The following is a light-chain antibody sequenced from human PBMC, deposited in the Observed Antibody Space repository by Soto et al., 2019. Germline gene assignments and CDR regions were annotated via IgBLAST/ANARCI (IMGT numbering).Light chain of an antibody. CDR2: GAS. V-gene: IGKV3-20*01. CDR1: QSVSSSY. Sequence: IMLTHSPGTLSLTPGERATLSCRASQSVSSSYLAWYQQKPGQAPRLLIYGASSRATGIPDRFSGSGSGTDFTLTISRLEPEDFAVYYCQQYGSSPLTFGGVSNVDI. J-gene: IGKJ4*01. CDR3: QQYGSSPLT.